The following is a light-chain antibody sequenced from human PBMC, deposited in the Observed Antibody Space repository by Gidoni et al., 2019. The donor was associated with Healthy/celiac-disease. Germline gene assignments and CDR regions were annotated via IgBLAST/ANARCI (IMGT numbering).Light chain of an antibody. J-gene: IGKJ1*01. CDR3: MQALQTSWT. Sequence: EIVMTQSPLSLLVTPGEPASISCRSSQSLLHSNGYNYLDWYLQKPGQSPQLLIYLGSNRASGVPDRFSGSGSGTDFTLKISRVEAEDVGVFYCMQALQTSWTFGQGTKVEIK. V-gene: IGKV2-28*01. CDR2: LGS. CDR1: QSLLHSNGYNY.